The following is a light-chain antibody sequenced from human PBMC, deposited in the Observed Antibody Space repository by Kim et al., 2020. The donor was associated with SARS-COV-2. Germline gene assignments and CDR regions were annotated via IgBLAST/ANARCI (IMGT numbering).Light chain of an antibody. Sequence: SYELTQPPSVSVSPGHTARITCSGDKLGDKYACWYQQKPGQSPVVVIYQDTKRPSGIPERFSGPNSGNTATLTISGTQAMDEADYYCQAWDSSTGVFGGGTKLTVL. CDR3: QAWDSSTGV. CDR1: KLGDKY. CDR2: QDT. V-gene: IGLV3-1*01. J-gene: IGLJ3*02.